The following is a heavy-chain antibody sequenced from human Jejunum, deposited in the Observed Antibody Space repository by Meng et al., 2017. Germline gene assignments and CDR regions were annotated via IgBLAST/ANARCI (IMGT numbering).Heavy chain of an antibody. D-gene: IGHD2-15*01. V-gene: IGHV3-74*01. J-gene: IGHJ3*02. CDR1: GFSNTYW. Sequence: GGSLRLSCEGSGFSNTYWMHWVRQAPGKGLVWASRINVEGSKISYADSVKGRFTISRDNAKNMLHMQMTSLRGEDTAVYYCARDGYSYGFGAFDIWGQGAMVTVSS. CDR3: ARDGYSYGFGAFDI. CDR2: INVEGSKI.